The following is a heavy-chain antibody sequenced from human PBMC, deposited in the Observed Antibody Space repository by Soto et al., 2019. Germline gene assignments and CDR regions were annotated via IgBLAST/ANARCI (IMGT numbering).Heavy chain of an antibody. CDR3: ARAEGITMIVVVNDAFDI. CDR2: IIPIFGTA. Sequence: QVQLVQSGAEVKKPGSSVKVSCKASEGTFSSYAISWVRQAPGQGLEWMGGIIPIFGTANYAQKFQGRVTITADESTSTAYMELSSLRSEDTAVYYCARAEGITMIVVVNDAFDIWGQGTMVTVSS. V-gene: IGHV1-69*01. D-gene: IGHD3-22*01. J-gene: IGHJ3*02. CDR1: EGTFSSYA.